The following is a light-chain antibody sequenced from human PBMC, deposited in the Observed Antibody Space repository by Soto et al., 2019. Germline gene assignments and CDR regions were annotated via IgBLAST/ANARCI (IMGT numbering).Light chain of an antibody. CDR3: SSYTGSTTPWV. V-gene: IGLV2-14*03. J-gene: IGLJ3*02. CDR1: SSDIGAYNY. CDR2: DVS. Sequence: QSALTQPASVCGSPGQSITISCTGTSSDIGAYNYVSWYQQHPGKAPKLMIYDVSHRPSGVPVRFSGSKSGNTASLTISGLQAEDETEYYCSSYTGSTTPWVFGGGTKVTVL.